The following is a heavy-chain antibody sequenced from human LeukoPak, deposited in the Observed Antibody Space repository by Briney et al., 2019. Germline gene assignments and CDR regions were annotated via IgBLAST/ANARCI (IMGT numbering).Heavy chain of an antibody. CDR2: ISGSGGST. CDR1: GFTFSSYA. J-gene: IGHJ4*02. CDR3: ANQYYYGSGSPKRRYYFDY. Sequence: PGGSLRLSCAASGFTFSSYAMSRVRQAPGKGLEWVSAISGSGGSTYYADSVKGRFTISRDNSKNTLYLQMNSLRAEDTAVYYCANQYYYGSGSPKRRYYFDYWGQGTLVTVSS. D-gene: IGHD3-10*01. V-gene: IGHV3-23*01.